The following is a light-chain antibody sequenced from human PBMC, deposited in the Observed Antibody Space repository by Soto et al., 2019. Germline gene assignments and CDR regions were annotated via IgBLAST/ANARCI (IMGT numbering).Light chain of an antibody. CDR3: QQLNSYPYT. Sequence: DIQLTQSPSFLSASVGDRVTITCRASQGISSYLAWYQQEPGKAPSLLIYTASTLQRGVPSRLSGSGSGTEFTLTISSLQPEDFAIYYCQQLNSYPYTFGQGTKLEIK. J-gene: IGKJ2*01. V-gene: IGKV1-9*01. CDR2: TAS. CDR1: QGISSY.